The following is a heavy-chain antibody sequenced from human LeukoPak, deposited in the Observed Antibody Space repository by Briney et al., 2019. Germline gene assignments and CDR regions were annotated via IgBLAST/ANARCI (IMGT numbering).Heavy chain of an antibody. CDR1: GFTFSSYA. V-gene: IGHV3-64*01. CDR3: ARDASDIVVVPAAVGPFDL. J-gene: IGHJ4*02. D-gene: IGHD2-2*01. Sequence: GGSLRLSCAASGFTFSSYAMYWVRRTPGKGLEYVSVISGNGVSTHYATSVKGRFTISRDNSKNTLYLQMGSLRAEDMAVYYCARDASDIVVVPAAVGPFDLWGQGTLVTASS. CDR2: ISGNGVST.